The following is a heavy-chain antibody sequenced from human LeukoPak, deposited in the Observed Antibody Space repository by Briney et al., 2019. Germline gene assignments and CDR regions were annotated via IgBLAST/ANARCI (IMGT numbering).Heavy chain of an antibody. D-gene: IGHD6-19*01. CDR2: FDPEDGET. Sequence: ASVKVSCKVSGYTLTELSMHWVRQAPGKGLEWMGGFDPEDGETIYAQKFRGRVTMTEDTSTDTAYMELSSLRSEDTAVYYCATTLPRQWLVLWGAFDIWGQGTMVTVSS. J-gene: IGHJ3*02. V-gene: IGHV1-24*01. CDR1: GYTLTELS. CDR3: ATTLPRQWLVLWGAFDI.